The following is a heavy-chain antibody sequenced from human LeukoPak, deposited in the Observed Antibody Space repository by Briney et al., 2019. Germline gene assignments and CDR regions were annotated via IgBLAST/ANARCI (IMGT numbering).Heavy chain of an antibody. CDR1: GGTFSSYA. CDR2: IIPILGIA. CDR3: AREGQLVPFDY. Sequence: GSSVKVSCKASGGTFSSYAISWLRQAPGQGLEWMGRIIPILGIANYAQKFQGRVTITADKSTSTAYMELSSLRSEDTAVYYCAREGQLVPFDYWGQGTLVTVSS. J-gene: IGHJ4*02. D-gene: IGHD6-13*01. V-gene: IGHV1-69*04.